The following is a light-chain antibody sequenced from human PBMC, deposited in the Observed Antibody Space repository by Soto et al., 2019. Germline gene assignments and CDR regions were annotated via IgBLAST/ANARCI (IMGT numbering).Light chain of an antibody. V-gene: IGLV1-51*01. CDR1: NSNIGNYY. CDR3: GTWDSSLSAGV. CDR2: DNN. Sequence: QSVLTQPPSVSAAPGQKVTISCSGSNSNIGNYYVCWYQQLPGTAPKLLIYDNNERPSGIPDRFSGSKSGTSATLGITGLQTGDEADYYCGTWDSSLSAGVFGTGTKVTVL. J-gene: IGLJ1*01.